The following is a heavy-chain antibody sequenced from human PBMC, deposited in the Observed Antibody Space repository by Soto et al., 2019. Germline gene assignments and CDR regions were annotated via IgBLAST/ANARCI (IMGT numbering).Heavy chain of an antibody. CDR3: ARSPRPTGTTLYYFDL. CDR1: GYSFTQYY. D-gene: IGHD1-1*01. J-gene: IGHJ4*02. V-gene: IGHV1-46*01. Sequence: QVQLVQSGAEVKKPGASVKVSCKASGYSFTQYYIHWVRLAPGQGLESMGVIDPSAGSTTSAQKFQGRVTMTRDASTSTLYMDLRSLRSEDTALYYCARSPRPTGTTLYYFDLWGQGTLVTVSS. CDR2: IDPSAGST.